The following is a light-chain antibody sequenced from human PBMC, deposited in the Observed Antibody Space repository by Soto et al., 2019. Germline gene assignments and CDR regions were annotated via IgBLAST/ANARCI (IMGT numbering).Light chain of an antibody. CDR3: SSFAVSNSFA. CDR2: EVN. V-gene: IGLV2-8*01. Sequence: QSVLTQPPSPSGSPGQSVTISCTGTSNEVGAYNYVSWYQQHPGKAPKVMIYEVNKRPSGVPDRFSGSKSGNTASLTVSGLQAEDEADYYCSSFAVSNSFAFGTGTKVTVL. J-gene: IGLJ1*01. CDR1: SNEVGAYNY.